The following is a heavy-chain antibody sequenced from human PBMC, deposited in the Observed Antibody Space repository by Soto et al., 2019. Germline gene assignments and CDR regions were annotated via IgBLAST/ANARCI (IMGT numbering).Heavy chain of an antibody. Sequence: PSETLSLTCTVSGGSISSYYWSWIRQPPGKGLEWIGYIYYSGSTNYNPSLKSRVTISVDTSKNQFSLKRSSVTAADTAVYYCARVYDSSGYYPRWFDPWGQGTLVTVSS. D-gene: IGHD3-22*01. CDR1: GGSISSYY. J-gene: IGHJ5*02. CDR3: ARVYDSSGYYPRWFDP. V-gene: IGHV4-59*01. CDR2: IYYSGST.